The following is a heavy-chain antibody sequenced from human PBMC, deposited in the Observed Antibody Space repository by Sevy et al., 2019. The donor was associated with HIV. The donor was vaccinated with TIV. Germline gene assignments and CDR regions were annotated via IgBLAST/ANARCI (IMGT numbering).Heavy chain of an antibody. CDR1: GGSFIDYS. Sequence: SETLSLTCAVYGGSFIDYSWSWIRQPPGKGLEWIGEINKHTGSANYSPSLKSRVIISVDTSKNQTSLRLSSVSAADTALYYCARERTDYYYYVDVWGQGTAVTVSS. CDR2: INKHTGSA. V-gene: IGHV4-34*01. J-gene: IGHJ6*03. D-gene: IGHD2-2*01. CDR3: ARERTDYYYYVDV.